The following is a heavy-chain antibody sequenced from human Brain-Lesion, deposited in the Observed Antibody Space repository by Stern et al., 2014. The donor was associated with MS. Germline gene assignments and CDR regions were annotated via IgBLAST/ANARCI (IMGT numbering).Heavy chain of an antibody. Sequence: QLVQSGAEVKKPGASVKVSCKTSGYIFTGYYIHWVRQAPGQGLEWMAWINPNTGGTKYAQKFQGRVTMSRDTSISTAYVELSSLTTDDTAVYYCARDQRGITIFGVVTDYYYLGMDVWGQGTTVTVSS. CDR1: GYIFTGYY. J-gene: IGHJ6*02. CDR2: INPNTGGT. D-gene: IGHD3-3*01. CDR3: ARDQRGITIFGVVTDYYYLGMDV. V-gene: IGHV1-2*02.